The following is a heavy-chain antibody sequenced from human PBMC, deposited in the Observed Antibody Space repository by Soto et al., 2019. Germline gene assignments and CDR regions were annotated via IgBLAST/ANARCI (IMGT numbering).Heavy chain of an antibody. Sequence: EDQLVESGGGLVQPGGSLRHPCAVSGFSVTSNHMTWVRQAPGKGLEWVSILYSGGATDDADSVKRRLTISRDNSKNTLHLQMNSLRGEDTAIYDCVKNYGADGGQGTTVTVSS. CDR2: LYSGGAT. V-gene: IGHV3-66*01. CDR3: VKNYGAD. D-gene: IGHD3-16*01. J-gene: IGHJ6*02. CDR1: GFSVTSNH.